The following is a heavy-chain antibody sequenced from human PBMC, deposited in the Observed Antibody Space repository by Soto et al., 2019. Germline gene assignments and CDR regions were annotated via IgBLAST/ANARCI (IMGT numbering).Heavy chain of an antibody. V-gene: IGHV3-23*01. D-gene: IGHD3-3*01. Sequence: EVQLLESGGGLVQPGGSLRLSCAASGFTFSSYAMSWVRQAPGKGLEWVSAISGSGGSTYYADSVKGRFTISRDNSKNTLYLQMNSLRAEDTDVYYCAKDNDYDFWSGYYISGSIDYWGQGTLVTVSS. J-gene: IGHJ4*02. CDR3: AKDNDYDFWSGYYISGSIDY. CDR2: ISGSGGST. CDR1: GFTFSSYA.